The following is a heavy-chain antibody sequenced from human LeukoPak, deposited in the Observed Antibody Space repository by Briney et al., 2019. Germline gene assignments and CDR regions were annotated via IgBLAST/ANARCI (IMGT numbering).Heavy chain of an antibody. CDR1: GFTFTTYS. CDR3: ARGHTAVTRHFDF. J-gene: IGHJ4*02. Sequence: GGSLRLSCEASGFTFTTYSMTWVRQAPGKGLEWVSIISSGSSAIFSADALKGRFTISRDDAKNLLYLDMNSLRAEDTAVYYCARGHTAVTRHFDFWGQGTLVTISS. V-gene: IGHV3-21*01. D-gene: IGHD4-17*01. CDR2: ISSGSSAI.